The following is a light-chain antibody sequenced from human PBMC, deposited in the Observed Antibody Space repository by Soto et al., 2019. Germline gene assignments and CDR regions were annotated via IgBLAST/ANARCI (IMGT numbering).Light chain of an antibody. CDR2: EVI. V-gene: IGLV2-8*01. J-gene: IGLJ2*01. CDR3: TSHAGSNNII. Sequence: QSALTQPPSASGSPGQSVTISCTGTSSDIGGYNYVSWYQQHPGKAPRLMIYEVIKRPSEVPERFSGSKSGNTASLTVSGLQADDEADYYCTSHAGSNNIIFGGGTKLTVL. CDR1: SSDIGGYNY.